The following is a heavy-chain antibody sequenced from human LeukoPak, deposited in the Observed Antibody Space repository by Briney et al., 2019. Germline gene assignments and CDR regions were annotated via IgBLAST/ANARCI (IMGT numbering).Heavy chain of an antibody. CDR2: ISYSSSTI. D-gene: IGHD4-17*01. V-gene: IGHV3-48*03. CDR1: GFTFSSYE. J-gene: IGHJ4*02. CDR3: ARDRLHYGEYEKTFDY. Sequence: GGSLRLSCAASGFTFSSYEMNWARQAPGKGLEWVSYISYSSSTIYYADSVKGRFTISRDNAKNSLYLQMDSLRAEDTAVYYCARDRLHYGEYEKTFDYWGQGTLVTVSS.